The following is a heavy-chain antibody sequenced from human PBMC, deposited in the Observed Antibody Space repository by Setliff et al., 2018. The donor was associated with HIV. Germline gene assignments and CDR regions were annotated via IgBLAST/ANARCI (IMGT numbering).Heavy chain of an antibody. CDR3: TRVQMAYAAFDV. Sequence: SETLSLTCSVSRGSISSGSYYWSWIRQPAGKGLEWIGRIYTSGSTNYNPSLKSRVTISVDMSKKQSSLELSSVTAADTAVYYCTRVQMAYAAFDVWGQGTMVTVSS. CDR2: IYTSGST. CDR1: RGSISSGSYY. V-gene: IGHV4-61*02. D-gene: IGHD4-17*01. J-gene: IGHJ3*01.